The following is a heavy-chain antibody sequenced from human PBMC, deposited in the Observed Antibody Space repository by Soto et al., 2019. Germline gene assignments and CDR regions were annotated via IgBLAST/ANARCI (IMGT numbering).Heavy chain of an antibody. J-gene: IGHJ4*02. CDR3: AKGGSRSSGWADY. Sequence: EVQLLESGGGLVQPGGSLRLSCAASGFTFSSYAMSWVRQAPGKGLEWVSAISGSGGSTYYADSVKGRFTISRDNSKNTLYLQMNSLKAEDTDVYYCAKGGSRSSGWADYWGQGTLVTVSS. CDR2: ISGSGGST. V-gene: IGHV3-23*01. D-gene: IGHD6-19*01. CDR1: GFTFSSYA.